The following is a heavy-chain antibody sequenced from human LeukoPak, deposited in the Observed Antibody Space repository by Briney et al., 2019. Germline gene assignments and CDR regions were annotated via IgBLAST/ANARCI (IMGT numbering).Heavy chain of an antibody. D-gene: IGHD4-23*01. V-gene: IGHV3-9*01. J-gene: IGHJ4*02. CDR1: GFTFDDYA. CDR2: ISWNSGSI. CDR3: AKGSTTVVTSSLGD. Sequence: PGGSLRLSCAASGFTFDDYAMHWVRQAPGKGLEWVSGISWNSGSIGYADSVKGRFTISRDNAKNSLYLQMNSLRAEDTALYYCAKGSTTVVTSSLGDWGQGTLATVSS.